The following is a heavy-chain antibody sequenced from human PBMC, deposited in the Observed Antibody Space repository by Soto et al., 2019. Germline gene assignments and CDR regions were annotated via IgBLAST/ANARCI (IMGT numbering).Heavy chain of an antibody. CDR2: IFHSGAT. CDR3: ARQLERGDLPEGFEY. J-gene: IGHJ4*02. V-gene: IGHV4-4*02. CDR1: GVSISSSKW. Sequence: QVQLQESGPGLVEPSGTLSLTCAVSGVSISSSKWWSWVRQSPGKGLEWIGDIFHSGATNYNPSLDSRVTMSVDKSNNQLSLKLRSVTAADTAVYYCARQLERGDLPEGFEYWGQGTLATVSS. D-gene: IGHD1-1*01.